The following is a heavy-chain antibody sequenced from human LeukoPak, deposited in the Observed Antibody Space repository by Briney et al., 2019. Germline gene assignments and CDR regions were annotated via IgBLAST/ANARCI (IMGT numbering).Heavy chain of an antibody. D-gene: IGHD6-19*01. CDR1: GYTFTSYD. J-gene: IGHJ4*02. CDR2: MNPNSGNT. CDR3: ATRSIAVAGTGDY. V-gene: IGHV1-8*01. Sequence: ASVKVSCKAYGYTFTSYDINWVRQATGQGLEWMGWMNPNSGNTGYAQKFQGRVTMTRNTSISTAYMELSSLRSEDTAVYYCATRSIAVAGTGDYWGQGTLVTVSS.